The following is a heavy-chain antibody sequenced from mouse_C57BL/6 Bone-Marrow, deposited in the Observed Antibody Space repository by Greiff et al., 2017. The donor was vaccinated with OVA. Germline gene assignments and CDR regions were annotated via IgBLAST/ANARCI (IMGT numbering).Heavy chain of an antibody. CDR3: ATDYHWYFDV. CDR1: GFNIQNTY. Sequence: VKLVESVAELVRPGASVKLSCTASGFNIQNTYMHWVKQRPEQGLEWIGRIDPANGNTKYAPKFQGKATITADTSSNTAYLQLSSLTSEDTAIYYCATDYHWYFDVWGTGTTVTVSS. V-gene: IGHV14-3*01. J-gene: IGHJ1*03. D-gene: IGHD2-4*01. CDR2: IDPANGNT.